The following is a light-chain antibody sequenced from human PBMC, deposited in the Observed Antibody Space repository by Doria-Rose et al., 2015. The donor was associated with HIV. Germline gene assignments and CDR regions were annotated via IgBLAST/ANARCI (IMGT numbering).Light chain of an antibody. CDR3: HQYGTSWT. Sequence: TQSPGTLSLSPGERATLSCRASQSFSSTYLAWYQQKPGQAPSLLIYDGSTRATGIPDRFSASGSGTDFTLTINRLVPEDFAPYYCHQYGTSWTFGQGTKVEI. CDR2: DGS. J-gene: IGKJ1*01. V-gene: IGKV3-20*01. CDR1: QSFSSTY.